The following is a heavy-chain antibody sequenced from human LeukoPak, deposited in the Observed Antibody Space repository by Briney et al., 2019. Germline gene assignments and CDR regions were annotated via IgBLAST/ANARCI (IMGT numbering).Heavy chain of an antibody. CDR1: GGSISSYY. Sequence: SETLSLTCTVSGGSISSYYWSWIRQPPGKGLEWIGYIYYSGSTNYNPSLKSRVTISVDTSKNQFSLRLSSVTAADTAMYYCARDSSGYGGAWYFDLWGRGTLVTVSS. J-gene: IGHJ2*01. CDR2: IYYSGST. D-gene: IGHD4-23*01. V-gene: IGHV4-59*01. CDR3: ARDSSGYGGAWYFDL.